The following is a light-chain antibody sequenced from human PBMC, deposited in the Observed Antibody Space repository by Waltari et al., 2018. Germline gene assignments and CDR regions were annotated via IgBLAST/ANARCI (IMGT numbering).Light chain of an antibody. Sequence: QSALTQPASVSGSPGQSITISCTGTSSDVGGYNFVSWYQQEPGKAPKVMIFDVSKRPSGVYDRFSGSKSGNTASLTISGLQAEDEADYYCSSYTGGSTFVLFGGGTKLTVL. J-gene: IGLJ2*01. CDR2: DVS. CDR3: SSYTGGSTFVL. V-gene: IGLV2-14*01. CDR1: SSDVGGYNF.